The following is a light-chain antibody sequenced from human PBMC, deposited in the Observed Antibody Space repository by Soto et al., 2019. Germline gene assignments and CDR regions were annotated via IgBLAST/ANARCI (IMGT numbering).Light chain of an antibody. CDR2: DVT. Sequence: QSALTQPASVSGSPGQSITISCTGTSSDVGRYKLVSWYQQHPGKATKLMIYDVTNRPSGVSNRFSGSKSGNTASLTISGLPAEDEDDYYCSSYTTSSTLIFGGGTKLTVL. CDR3: SSYTTSSTLI. J-gene: IGLJ2*01. V-gene: IGLV2-14*03. CDR1: SSDVGRYKL.